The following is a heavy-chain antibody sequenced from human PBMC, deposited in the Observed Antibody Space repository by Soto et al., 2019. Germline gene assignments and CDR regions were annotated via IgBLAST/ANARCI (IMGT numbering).Heavy chain of an antibody. CDR2: INHSGST. V-gene: IGHV4-34*01. D-gene: IGHD3-3*01. CDR3: ARARLFWSGYFGY. CDR1: GGSFSGYY. Sequence: ETLSLTCAVYGGSFSGYYWSWIRQPPGKGLEWIGEINHSGSTNYNPSLKSRVTISVDTSKNQFSLKLSSVTAADTAVYYCARARLFWSGYFGYWGQGTLVTVSS. J-gene: IGHJ4*02.